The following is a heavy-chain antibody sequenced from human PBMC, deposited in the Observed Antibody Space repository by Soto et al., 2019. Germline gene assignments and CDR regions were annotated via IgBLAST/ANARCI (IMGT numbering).Heavy chain of an antibody. CDR3: ARLTGDPDH. J-gene: IGHJ4*02. D-gene: IGHD7-27*01. Sequence: QLQLQESGSGLLKPSETLSLTCAVSGASISGRGYSWAWIRQPPGKGLEWIGYIYHAGGIYYNPSRKSRVTISLDGSKNQFSLNLHAVTAADTAVYYCARLTGDPDHWGQGTLVTVSS. CDR2: IYHAGGI. CDR1: GASISGRGYS. V-gene: IGHV4-30-2*01.